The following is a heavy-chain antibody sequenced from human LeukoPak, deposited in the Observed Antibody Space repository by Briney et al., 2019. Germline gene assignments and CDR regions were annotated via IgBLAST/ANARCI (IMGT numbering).Heavy chain of an antibody. CDR1: GGTFSSYA. D-gene: IGHD4-11*01. Sequence: SVKVSCKASGGTFSSYAISWVRQAPGQGLEWMGRIIPILGIANYAQKFQGRVTITADESTSTAYMELSSLRSEDTAVYYCARTIIYSNYFDYWGQGTLVTVSS. J-gene: IGHJ4*02. CDR3: ARTIIYSNYFDY. CDR2: IIPILGIA. V-gene: IGHV1-69*04.